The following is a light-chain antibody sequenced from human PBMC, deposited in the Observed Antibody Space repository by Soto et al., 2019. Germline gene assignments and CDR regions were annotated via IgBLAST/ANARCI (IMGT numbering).Light chain of an antibody. Sequence: IQRTQSPSSLSASVGARVTITCRAGQSISSYLNWYQQKPSKAPKLLIYDASSVQGGVPSRFSGSVSGTDCALTISSLQTEHFATYYCLQDYDYLWTFGQGTKVDIK. CDR2: DAS. J-gene: IGKJ1*01. V-gene: IGKV1-6*01. CDR3: LQDYDYLWT. CDR1: QSISSY.